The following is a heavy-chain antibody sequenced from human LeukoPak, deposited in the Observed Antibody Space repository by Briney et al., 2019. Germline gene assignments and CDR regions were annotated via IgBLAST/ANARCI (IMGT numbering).Heavy chain of an antibody. CDR3: ARASTLRTGDAH. CDR1: GFTFRSYA. D-gene: IGHD7-27*01. J-gene: IGHJ4*02. CDR2: ISYDGSNE. Sequence: GSLRLSCAASGFTFRSYAMHWVRQAPGKGLEWVTVISYDGSNEYYADSVKGRITISRDSSKNTLFLQMNSLRAEDTAVYYCARASTLRTGDAHWGQGTLVTVSS. V-gene: IGHV3-30*14.